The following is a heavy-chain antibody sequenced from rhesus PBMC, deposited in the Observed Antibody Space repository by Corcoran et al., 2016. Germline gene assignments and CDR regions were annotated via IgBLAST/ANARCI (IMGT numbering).Heavy chain of an antibody. CDR3: ARGRLGY. J-gene: IGHJ4*01. V-gene: IGHV4-73*01. CDR2: IDGNSASS. CDR1: GGSISGHY. Sequence: QVKLQPWGEGRVKPSETLSLTCAVYGGSISGHYWSWLRQPPGNGLEWIGNIDGNSASSNYNPSLKNRVTISKDTSKNQFSLKLTSVAAGDTAVYYCARGRLGYWGQGDLVTVSS.